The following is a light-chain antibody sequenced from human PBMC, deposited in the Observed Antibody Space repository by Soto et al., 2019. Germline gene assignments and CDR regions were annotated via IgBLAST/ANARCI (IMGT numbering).Light chain of an antibody. CDR2: DVS. J-gene: IGLJ2*01. Sequence: QSALTQPASVSASPGQSITISCTGTSSDIGAYNSVSWYQQLPGKAPQLMIYDVSFRPSGISSRFSGSKSGNTASLTISGLRPDDDAYYYCASYTTARIRVFGGGTKVTVL. CDR3: ASYTTARIRV. V-gene: IGLV2-14*03. CDR1: SSDIGAYNS.